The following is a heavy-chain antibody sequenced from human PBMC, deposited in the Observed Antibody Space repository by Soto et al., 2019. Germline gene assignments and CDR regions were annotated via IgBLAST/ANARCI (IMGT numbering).Heavy chain of an antibody. J-gene: IGHJ4*02. CDR1: GGTFRTYA. CDR2: LVGSGGGI. CDR3: AKDRQPDGLWPFDH. V-gene: IGHV3-23*01. Sequence: GGPLRLSCAAVGGTFRTYAISWVRQDPGRGLEWVAGLVGSGGGISYADSVKGRFTISRDNSNNMLYLQMHSLRVEDTAVYYCAKDRQPDGLWPFDHWGQGTLVTVSS. D-gene: IGHD2-8*01.